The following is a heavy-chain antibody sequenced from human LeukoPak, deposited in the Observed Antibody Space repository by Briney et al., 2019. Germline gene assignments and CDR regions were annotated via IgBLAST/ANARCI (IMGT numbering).Heavy chain of an antibody. V-gene: IGHV3-23*01. D-gene: IGHD6-13*01. CDR2: ISGSGGST. CDR3: AKSFRAAAGMFGDY. CDR1: GFTFSSYA. J-gene: IGHJ4*02. Sequence: PGGSLRLSCAASGFTFSSYAMSWVRQAPGKGLEWVSAISGSGGSTYYAASVKGRFTISRDNSKNTLYLQMNSLRAEDTAVYYCAKSFRAAAGMFGDYWGQGTLVTVSS.